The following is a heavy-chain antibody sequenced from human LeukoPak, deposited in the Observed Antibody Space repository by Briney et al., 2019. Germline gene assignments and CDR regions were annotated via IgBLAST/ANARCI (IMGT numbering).Heavy chain of an antibody. J-gene: IGHJ4*02. V-gene: IGHV4-39*01. CDR2: IYYSGST. D-gene: IGHD3-10*01. CDR1: GGSISSSSYY. CDR3: ARLLWFGELLDY. Sequence: SETLSLTCTVSGGSISSSSYYWSWIRQPPGKGLEWIGSIYYSGSTYYNPSLKSRVTISVDTSKNQFSLKLSSVTAADTAVYYCARLLWFGELLDYWGQGTLVTVSS.